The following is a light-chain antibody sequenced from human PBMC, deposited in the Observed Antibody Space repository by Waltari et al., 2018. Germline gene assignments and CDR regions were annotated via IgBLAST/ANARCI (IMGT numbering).Light chain of an antibody. CDR3: CSYAGNYIWV. CDR1: SSDMARYDI. Sequence: QSALTQPASVSGSPGQSVTIPCPGASSDMARYDIVSWYQQHPGNAPKLIICDVSKRPSGVSDRFSGSKSGDTASLTISGLQFEDEADYYCCSYAGNYIWVFGGGTRLTVL. CDR2: DVS. V-gene: IGLV2-23*02. J-gene: IGLJ3*02.